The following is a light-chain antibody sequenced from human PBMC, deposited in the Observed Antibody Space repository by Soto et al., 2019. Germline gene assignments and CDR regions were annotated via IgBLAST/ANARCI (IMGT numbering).Light chain of an antibody. V-gene: IGKV3-20*01. J-gene: IGKJ2*01. CDR3: QLDGGSSL. CDR1: QSVSSTY. CDR2: DAS. Sequence: EIVLTQSPGTLSLSPGERATLSCRASQSVSSTYLAWYQQKPGQAPRLLIYDASSRAAGIPDRFSGSGSGTDFTLTSSRLEPEDLALYYCQLDGGSSLFGQGTKLEI.